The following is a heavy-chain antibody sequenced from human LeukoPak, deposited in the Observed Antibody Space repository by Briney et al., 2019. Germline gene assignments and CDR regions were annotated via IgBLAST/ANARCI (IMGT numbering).Heavy chain of an antibody. CDR3: ARALPKGQLDYYYYYMDV. CDR2: IIPIFVTA. V-gene: IGHV1-69*01. J-gene: IGHJ6*03. CDR1: GGTFSSYA. Sequence: SVKVSCKASGGTFSSYAISWVRQAPGQGLEWMGGIIPIFVTANYAQKFQGRVTITADESTSTAYMELSSLRSEDTAVYYCARALPKGQLDYYYYYMDVWGKGTTVTVSS. D-gene: IGHD6-6*01.